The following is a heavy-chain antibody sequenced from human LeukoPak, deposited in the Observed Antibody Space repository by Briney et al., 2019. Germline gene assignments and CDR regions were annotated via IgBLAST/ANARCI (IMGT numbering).Heavy chain of an antibody. J-gene: IGHJ3*02. CDR3: ARGGRIRIFGEVIRTVKDDAFDI. CDR1: GYNFTNYG. V-gene: IGHV1-3*03. CDR2: INAGNGNT. Sequence: GASVKVSCKASGYNFTNYGINWVRQAPGQRLEWMGRINAGNGNTKYSQEFQGRVTITRDTSASTAYMELSSLRSEDMAVYYCARGGRIRIFGEVIRTVKDDAFDIWGQGTMVTVSS. D-gene: IGHD3-3*01.